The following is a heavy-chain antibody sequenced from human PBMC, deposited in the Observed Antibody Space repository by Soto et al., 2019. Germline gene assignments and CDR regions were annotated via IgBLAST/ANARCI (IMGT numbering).Heavy chain of an antibody. CDR3: ARVVPAAMYYYYGMDV. J-gene: IGHJ6*02. D-gene: IGHD2-2*01. CDR2: ISYDGSNK. CDR1: GFTFSTYG. V-gene: IGHV3-30*03. Sequence: QVQLVESGGGVVQPGRSLRLFCAASGFTFSTYGMHWVRQAPGKGLEWVAVISYDGSNKYYADSVKGRFTISRDNSKNTLYLQMNSLRAEDTAVYYCARVVPAAMYYYYGMDVWGQGTTVTVSS.